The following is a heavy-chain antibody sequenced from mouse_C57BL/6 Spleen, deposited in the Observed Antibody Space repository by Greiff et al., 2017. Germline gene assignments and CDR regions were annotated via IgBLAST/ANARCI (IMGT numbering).Heavy chain of an antibody. CDR3: TAVITTVVAGDYFDY. CDR2: IRLKSDNYAT. V-gene: IGHV6-3*01. J-gene: IGHJ2*01. Sequence: DVMLVESGGGLVQPGGSMKLSCVASGFTFSNYWMNWVRQSPEKGLEWVAQIRLKSDNYATHYAESVKGRFTISRDDSKSSVYLQMNNLRAEDTGSYYCTAVITTVVAGDYFDYWGQGTTLTVSS. CDR1: GFTFSNYW. D-gene: IGHD1-1*01.